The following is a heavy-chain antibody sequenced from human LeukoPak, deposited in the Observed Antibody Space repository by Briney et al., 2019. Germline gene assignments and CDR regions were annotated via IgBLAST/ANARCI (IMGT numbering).Heavy chain of an antibody. CDR3: AKSGSASDYDASDS. J-gene: IGHJ4*02. Sequence: GGSLRLSCAASGFTFSSYAMSWVRQAPGKGLEGVSAMSGSGSSTYYADSVKGRFTISRDDSKNTLYVQMNSLRAEDTAVYYCAKSGSASDYDASDSWGQGTLVTVYS. D-gene: IGHD5-12*01. CDR2: MSGSGSST. V-gene: IGHV3-23*01. CDR1: GFTFSSYA.